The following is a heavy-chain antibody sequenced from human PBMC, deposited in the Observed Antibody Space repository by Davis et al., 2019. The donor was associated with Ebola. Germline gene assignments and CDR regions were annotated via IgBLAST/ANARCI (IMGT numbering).Heavy chain of an antibody. V-gene: IGHV3-23*01. CDR2: LSGGSGTT. CDR1: GFTFTSHA. CDR3: AKPSSFSSGYFDAFDK. Sequence: GESLKISCVASGFTFTSHAMSWVRPAPGKGLEWVSALSGGSGTTHYADSVKGRFTISRDNSKNMLYLQMNSLRPEDTAVYYCAKPSSFSSGYFDAFDKWGHGTLVTVSS. D-gene: IGHD3-22*01. J-gene: IGHJ3*02.